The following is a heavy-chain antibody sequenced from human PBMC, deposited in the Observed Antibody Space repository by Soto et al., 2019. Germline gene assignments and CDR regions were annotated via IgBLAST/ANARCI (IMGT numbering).Heavy chain of an antibody. V-gene: IGHV3-23*01. CDR1: GFTFSSYA. D-gene: IGHD2-15*01. CDR3: ARAGYCSGGSCYYFYYYYMDV. Sequence: EVQLLESGGGLVQPGGSLRLSCAASGFTFSSYAMSWVRQAPGKGLEWVSAISGSGGSTYYADSVKGRFTISRDNSKNTLYLQMNSLRAEDTAVYYCARAGYCSGGSCYYFYYYYMDVWGKGTTVTVSS. CDR2: ISGSGGST. J-gene: IGHJ6*03.